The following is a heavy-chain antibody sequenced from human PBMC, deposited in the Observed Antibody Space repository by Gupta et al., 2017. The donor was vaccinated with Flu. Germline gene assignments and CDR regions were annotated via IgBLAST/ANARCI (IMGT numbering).Heavy chain of an antibody. CDR1: GFTFDDYA. V-gene: IGHV3-9*01. CDR2: ISWNSGSI. Sequence: EVQLVESGGGLVQPGRSLRLSCAASGFTFDDYAMHWFRQAPGKGLEWVSGISWNSGSIGYADSVKGRFTISRDNAKNSLYLQMNSLRAEDTALYYCAKDGEWELLRVFDYWGQGTLVTVSS. CDR3: AKDGEWELLRVFDY. J-gene: IGHJ4*02. D-gene: IGHD1-26*01.